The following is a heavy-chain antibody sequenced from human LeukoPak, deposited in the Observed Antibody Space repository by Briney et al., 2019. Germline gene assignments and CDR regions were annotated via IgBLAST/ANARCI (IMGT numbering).Heavy chain of an antibody. Sequence: PGGSLRLSCAASGFTFSRYGMHWVRQAPGKGLIWVSRINSDGTTSYADSVKGRFTISRDNAKNMLYLQMNSLRAEDTAVYYCARDWYYSIDYWGQGTLVTVSS. J-gene: IGHJ4*02. V-gene: IGHV3-74*01. CDR1: GFTFSRYG. D-gene: IGHD3-10*01. CDR2: INSDGTT. CDR3: ARDWYYSIDY.